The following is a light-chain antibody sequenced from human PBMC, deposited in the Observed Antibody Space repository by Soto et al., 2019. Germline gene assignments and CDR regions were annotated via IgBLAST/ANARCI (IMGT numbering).Light chain of an antibody. Sequence: EVVLTRSPGTLSLSPGERATLSCRASQSVSNNYLAWYQQNPGQAPRLLIYGASSRATGIPEMFSGSGSGTDFTLTISRLEPEDVAVYYWQQRNTFCGGTKVDI. CDR3: QQRNT. V-gene: IGKV3-20*01. CDR2: GAS. CDR1: QSVSNNY. J-gene: IGKJ4*01.